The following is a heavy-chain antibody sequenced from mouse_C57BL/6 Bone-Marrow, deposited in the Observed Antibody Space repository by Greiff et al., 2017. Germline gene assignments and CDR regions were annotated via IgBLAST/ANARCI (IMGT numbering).Heavy chain of an antibody. D-gene: IGHD2-1*01. J-gene: IGHJ1*03. Sequence: QVQLQQSGAELVRPGASVTLSCKASGYTFTDYEMHWVKQTPVHGLEWIGAIDPETGGNAYNQKFKGKAILTADKSSSTAYMELRSLTSEDSAVYYCTRDGTYWYFDVWGTGTTVTVSS. CDR3: TRDGTYWYFDV. V-gene: IGHV1-15*01. CDR1: GYTFTDYE. CDR2: IDPETGGN.